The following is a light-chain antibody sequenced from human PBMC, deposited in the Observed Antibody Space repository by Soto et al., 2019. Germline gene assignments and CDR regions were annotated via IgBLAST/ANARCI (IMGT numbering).Light chain of an antibody. CDR2: GTS. Sequence: QSVLTQPPSVSGAPGQRVTISCTGSSANIGAAYNVDWYQQLAGAAPKLLIYGTSNRPSGVSDRFSGSKSGTSASLAITGLQAEDEADYYCQSYDNSLSGFYVFGTGTKLTVL. V-gene: IGLV1-40*01. J-gene: IGLJ1*01. CDR3: QSYDNSLSGFYV. CDR1: SANIGAAYN.